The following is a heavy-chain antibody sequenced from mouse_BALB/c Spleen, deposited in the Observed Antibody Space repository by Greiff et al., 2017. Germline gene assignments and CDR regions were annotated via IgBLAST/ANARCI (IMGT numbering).Heavy chain of an antibody. CDR3: ARGDDYDYFDY. J-gene: IGHJ2*01. V-gene: IGHV1S137*01. D-gene: IGHD2-4*01. CDR2: ISTYYGDA. Sequence: VQLQQSGAELVGPGVSVKISCKGSGYTFTDYAMHWVKQSHAKSLEWIGVISTYYGDASYNQKFKGKATMTVDKSSSTAYMELARLTSEDSAIYYCARGDDYDYFDYWGQGTTLTVSS. CDR1: GYTFTDYA.